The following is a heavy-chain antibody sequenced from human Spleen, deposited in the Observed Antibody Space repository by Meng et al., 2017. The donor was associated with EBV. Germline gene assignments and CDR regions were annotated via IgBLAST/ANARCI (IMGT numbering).Heavy chain of an antibody. V-gene: IGHV4-30-4*01. CDR1: GDSINSGGYY. J-gene: IGHJ4*02. D-gene: IGHD3-16*02. Sequence: QVQLQEPGPGLVKPPQTLSLTCAVSGDSINSGGYYWSWIRQPPGKGLEWIGYIYYSGTTYYNPSLKRRVTISVDTSKNQFSLKLSSVTAADTAVYYCAKFALYGYYYFEYWGQGTLVTVSS. CDR2: IYYSGTT. CDR3: AKFALYGYYYFEY.